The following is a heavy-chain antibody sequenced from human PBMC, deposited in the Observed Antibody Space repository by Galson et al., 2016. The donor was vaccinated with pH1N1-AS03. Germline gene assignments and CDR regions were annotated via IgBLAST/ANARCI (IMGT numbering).Heavy chain of an antibody. Sequence: SLRLSCAASGFIFDDYGMHWVRQAPGKGLEWVSLISWDGLTIYYADSVKGRFTVSRDNSKKSLYLHMSSLRPEDTALYYCAKVGMRGAVAGTRYYFDHWGQGTLVTVSS. V-gene: IGHV3-43D*03. J-gene: IGHJ4*02. D-gene: IGHD6-19*01. CDR3: AKVGMRGAVAGTRYYFDH. CDR1: GFIFDDYG. CDR2: ISWDGLTI.